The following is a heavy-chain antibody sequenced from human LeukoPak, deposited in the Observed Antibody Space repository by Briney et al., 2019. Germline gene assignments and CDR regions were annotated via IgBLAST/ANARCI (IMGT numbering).Heavy chain of an antibody. V-gene: IGHV3-48*02. J-gene: IGHJ6*02. CDR2: ISSSSSTI. Sequence: GGSLRLSCAASGFTFSSYSMNWDRQAPGKGLEWVSYISSSSSTIYYADSVKGRFTISRDNAKNSLYLQMNSLRDEDTAVYYCARDDNRFLEWLSSYYYYGMDVWGQGTTVTVSS. CDR3: ARDDNRFLEWLSSYYYYGMDV. CDR1: GFTFSSYS. D-gene: IGHD3-3*01.